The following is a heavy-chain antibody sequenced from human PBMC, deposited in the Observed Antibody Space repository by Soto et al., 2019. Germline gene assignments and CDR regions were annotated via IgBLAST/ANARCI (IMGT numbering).Heavy chain of an antibody. CDR2: IYYSGST. J-gene: IGHJ5*02. Sequence: QVQLQESGPGLVKPSQTLSLTCTVSGGSISSGGYYWSWIRQHPGKGLEWIGYIYYSGSTYYNPSLKSRVTISVATSKNQFALKLSSVTAADTAVYYCARQVAATSWFDPWGQGTLGTVSS. D-gene: IGHD2-15*01. V-gene: IGHV4-31*03. CDR3: ARQVAATSWFDP. CDR1: GGSISSGGYY.